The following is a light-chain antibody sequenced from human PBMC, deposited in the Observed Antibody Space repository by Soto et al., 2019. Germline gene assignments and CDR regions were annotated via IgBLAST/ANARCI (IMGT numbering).Light chain of an antibody. J-gene: IGKJ4*01. CDR2: GAS. CDR1: QSASSSY. V-gene: IGKV3-20*01. Sequence: EIVLTQSPGTLSLSPGERATLSCRASQSASSSYLAWYQQKTGQAPRLLIYGASSRATGIPDRFSGSGSGTDFTLTISRLEPEDVAVYYCQQYGGSPLTFGGGTKVEIK. CDR3: QQYGGSPLT.